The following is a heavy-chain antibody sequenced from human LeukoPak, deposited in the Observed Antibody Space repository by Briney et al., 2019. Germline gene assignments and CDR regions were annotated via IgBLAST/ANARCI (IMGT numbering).Heavy chain of an antibody. CDR2: IYSGGST. V-gene: IGHV3-53*01. Sequence: GGSLRLSCAASGFTVSYNYMSWVRQAPGKGLEWVSVIYSGGSTYYADSVKGRFTISRDNSKNTLYLQMNSLRAEDTAVYYCAKGRVAVADYFDYWGQGTLVTVSS. CDR1: GFTVSYNY. CDR3: AKGRVAVADYFDY. D-gene: IGHD6-19*01. J-gene: IGHJ4*02.